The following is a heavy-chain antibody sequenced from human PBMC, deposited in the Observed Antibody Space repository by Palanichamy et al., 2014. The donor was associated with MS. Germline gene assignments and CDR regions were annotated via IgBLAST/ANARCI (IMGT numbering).Heavy chain of an antibody. CDR1: SDSITNNGRY. D-gene: IGHD3-16*01. Sequence: QLQLQESGPGQVKPSETLSLICTVSSDSITNNGRYWGWIRQAPGRGLEWIGSVYHSGSTYYNPSLKSRVTISADTSTNQFSLNLTSVTAADTARYYCARHRSDFVMTAVVPRYFDPWGQGTLVTVSS. CDR3: ARHRSDFVMTAVVPRYFDP. V-gene: IGHV4-39*01. J-gene: IGHJ5*02. CDR2: VYHSGST.